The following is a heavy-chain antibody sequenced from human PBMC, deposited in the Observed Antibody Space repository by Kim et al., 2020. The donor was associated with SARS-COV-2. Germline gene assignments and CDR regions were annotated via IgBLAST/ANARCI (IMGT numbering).Heavy chain of an antibody. CDR2: INEDGSEE. CDR3: TSDGGTTFDY. CDR1: GFTFSTSS. Sequence: GGSLRLSCAASGFTFSTSSMHWVRQAPGKGLEWVATINEDGSEEHFMASVKGRFTMSRDNAQNSVLLQMNGLTGEDTAIYYCTSDGGTTFDYWGQGTLV. J-gene: IGHJ4*02. V-gene: IGHV3-7*01. D-gene: IGHD1-7*01.